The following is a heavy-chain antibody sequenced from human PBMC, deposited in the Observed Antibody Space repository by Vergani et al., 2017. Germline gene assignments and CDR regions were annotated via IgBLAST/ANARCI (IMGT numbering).Heavy chain of an antibody. J-gene: IGHJ6*02. V-gene: IGHV3-15*07. D-gene: IGHD2-21*01. CDR1: GFSFRNAW. CDR3: TTDPRYCGDGSCYWLRDHHYYGMDV. CDR2: IKSTFDRGTT. Sequence: EVQLVESGGGIVKPGGSFRSSCVASGFSFRNAWMNWVRRTPGRGLEWVGRIKSTFDRGTTDYAAAVKGRFTISRDDSKNTLFLQMNGLKTEDIGVYYCTTDPRYCGDGSCYWLRDHHYYGMDVWGQGTTVTVSS.